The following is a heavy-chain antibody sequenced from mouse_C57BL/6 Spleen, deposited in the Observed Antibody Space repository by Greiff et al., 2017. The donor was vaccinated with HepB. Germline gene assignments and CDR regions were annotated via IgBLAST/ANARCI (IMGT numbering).Heavy chain of an antibody. D-gene: IGHD2-3*01. J-gene: IGHJ2*01. V-gene: IGHV3-6*01. Sequence: EVQLQQSGPGLVKPSQSLSLTCSVTGYSITSGYYWNWIRQFPGNKLEWMGYISYDGSNNYNPSLKNRISITRDTSKNQFFLKLNSVTTEDTATYYCAREGRVYDGYFDYWGQGTTLTVSS. CDR2: ISYDGSN. CDR3: AREGRVYDGYFDY. CDR1: GYSITSGYY.